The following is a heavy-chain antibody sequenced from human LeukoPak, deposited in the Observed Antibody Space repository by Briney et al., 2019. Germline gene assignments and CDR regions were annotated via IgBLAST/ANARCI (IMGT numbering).Heavy chain of an antibody. Sequence: ASVTVSCKASGYTFTGYYMHWVRRAPGQGLEWMGWINPNSGGTNYAQKFQGRVTMTSDTSISTAYMELSRLRSDDTAVYYCARGTTGTTSEPDYYGMDVWGQGTTVTVSS. CDR3: ARGTTGTTSEPDYYGMDV. D-gene: IGHD1-1*01. J-gene: IGHJ6*02. CDR2: INPNSGGT. V-gene: IGHV1-2*02. CDR1: GYTFTGYY.